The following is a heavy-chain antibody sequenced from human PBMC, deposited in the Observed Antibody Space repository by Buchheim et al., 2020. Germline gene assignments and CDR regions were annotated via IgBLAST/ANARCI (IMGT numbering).Heavy chain of an antibody. V-gene: IGHV3-7*01. J-gene: IGHJ4*02. D-gene: IGHD3-3*01. CDR1: GFTFSSYW. CDR2: IKQDGSEK. Sequence: EVQLVESGGGLVQPGGSLRLSCAASGFTFSSYWMSWVRQAPGKGLEWVANIKQDGSEKYYVDSVKGRFTISRDNAKNSLYLQMNSLRAEDTAVYYCASAVGSYAPYDFWSPPYDYWGQGTL. CDR3: ASAVGSYAPYDFWSPPYDY.